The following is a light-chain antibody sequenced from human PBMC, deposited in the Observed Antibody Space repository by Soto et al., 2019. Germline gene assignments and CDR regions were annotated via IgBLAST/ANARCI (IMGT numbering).Light chain of an antibody. J-gene: IGLJ1*01. CDR1: SSDVGGYNY. V-gene: IGLV2-11*01. Sequence: SALTQPRSVSGSPGQSVTISCTGTSSDVGGYNYVSWYQQHPGKAPKLMIYDVSKWPSGVPDRFSGSKSGNTASLTISGLQAEDEADYYCCSYAGSYPLVFGTGTKVTVL. CDR2: DVS. CDR3: CSYAGSYPLV.